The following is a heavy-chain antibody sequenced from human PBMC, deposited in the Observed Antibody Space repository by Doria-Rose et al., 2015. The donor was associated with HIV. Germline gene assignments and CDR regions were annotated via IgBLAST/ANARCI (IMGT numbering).Heavy chain of an antibody. J-gene: IGHJ4*02. Sequence: SGPVLVKPTETLTLTCTVSGVSLSSPGMGVSWIRQPPGKALERLANIFSDDERSYITSLKSRLTISRGTSKSQVVLTMTDMDPVDTASYYCARIKSSRWYHKYYFDFWGQGTLVIVSA. D-gene: IGHD6-13*01. CDR2: IFSDDER. V-gene: IGHV2-26*01. CDR3: ARIKSSRWYHKYYFDF. CDR1: GVSLSSPGMG.